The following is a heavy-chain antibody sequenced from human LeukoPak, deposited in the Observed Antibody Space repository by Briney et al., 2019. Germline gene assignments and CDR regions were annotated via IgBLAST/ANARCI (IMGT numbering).Heavy chain of an antibody. D-gene: IGHD5-12*01. Sequence: GGPLRLSCAASGFTFSSYSMNWVRQAPGKGLEWVSSISSSSSYIYYADSVKGRFTISRDNAKNSLYLQMNSLRAEDTAVYYCARRVATRPYYYYYMDVWGKGTTVTVSS. J-gene: IGHJ6*03. V-gene: IGHV3-21*01. CDR1: GFTFSSYS. CDR2: ISSSSSYI. CDR3: ARRVATRPYYYYYMDV.